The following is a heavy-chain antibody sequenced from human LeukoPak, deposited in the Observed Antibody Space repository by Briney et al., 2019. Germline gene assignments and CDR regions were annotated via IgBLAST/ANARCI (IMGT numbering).Heavy chain of an antibody. J-gene: IGHJ6*03. CDR2: IYHGGST. Sequence: SETLSLTCTVSGGSISSSGFYWSWIRQPPGKGLEWIGYIYHGGSTYYNPSLKSRVTISVDRSKNQFSLKLSSLTAADTAVYYCARVYSSSWRYMDVWGKGTTVTVSS. D-gene: IGHD6-13*01. CDR3: ARVYSSSWRYMDV. CDR1: GGSISSSGFY. V-gene: IGHV4-30-2*01.